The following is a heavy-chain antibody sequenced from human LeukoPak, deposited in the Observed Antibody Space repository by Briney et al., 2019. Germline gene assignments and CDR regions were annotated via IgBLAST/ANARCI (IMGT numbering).Heavy chain of an antibody. J-gene: IGHJ5*02. V-gene: IGHV4-34*01. D-gene: IGHD2-15*01. CDR2: INHSGST. Sequence: SENLSLTCAVYGGSFSGYYWSWIRQPPGKGLEWIGEINHSGSTNYNPSLKSRVTISVDTSKNQFSLKLSSVTAADTAVYYCARQGRYCSGGSCYSGVRYNWFDPWGQGTLVTVSS. CDR3: ARQGRYCSGGSCYSGVRYNWFDP. CDR1: GGSFSGYY.